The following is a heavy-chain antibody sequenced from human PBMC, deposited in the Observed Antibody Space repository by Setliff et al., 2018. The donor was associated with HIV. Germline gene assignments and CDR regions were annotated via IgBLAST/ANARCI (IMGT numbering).Heavy chain of an antibody. CDR2: LISMFKIP. V-gene: IGHV1-69*13. CDR3: AKDAAAGTNEWFDP. D-gene: IGHD6-13*01. Sequence: SVKVSCKTSGGTFRSQAISWVRQAPGQGLEWMGGLISMFKIPQIAQKFQGRVTITADESTSTAYMELSRLRSDDTAVYYCAKDAAAGTNEWFDPWGQGTLVTVSS. J-gene: IGHJ5*02. CDR1: GGTFRSQA.